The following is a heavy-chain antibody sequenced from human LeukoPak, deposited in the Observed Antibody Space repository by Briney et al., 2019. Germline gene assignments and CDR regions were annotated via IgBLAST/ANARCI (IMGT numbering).Heavy chain of an antibody. CDR1: GGSISSYY. V-gene: IGHV4-59*01. J-gene: IGHJ5*02. CDR2: IYYSGST. Sequence: SETLSLTCTVSGGSISSYYWSWIRQPPGKGLEWIGYIYYSGSTNYNPSLKSRVTISVDTSKNQFSLKLSSVTAADTAVYYCARQNTGNWFDPWGQGTLVTVSS. D-gene: IGHD2/OR15-2a*01. CDR3: ARQNTGNWFDP.